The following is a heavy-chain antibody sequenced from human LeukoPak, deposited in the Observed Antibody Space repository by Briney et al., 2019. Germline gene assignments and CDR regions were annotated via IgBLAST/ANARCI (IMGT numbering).Heavy chain of an antibody. CDR3: ARWGRIAAAGSGIDH. J-gene: IGHJ4*02. CDR1: GYSFTSYW. D-gene: IGHD6-13*01. V-gene: IGHV5-51*01. Sequence: GESLKISCKGSGYSFTSYWIGWVRQMPGKGLEWMGIIYPGDSDTRYSPSFQGQVTISADKSISTAYLQWSSLKASDTAMYYCARWGRIAAAGSGIDHWGQGTLVTVSS. CDR2: IYPGDSDT.